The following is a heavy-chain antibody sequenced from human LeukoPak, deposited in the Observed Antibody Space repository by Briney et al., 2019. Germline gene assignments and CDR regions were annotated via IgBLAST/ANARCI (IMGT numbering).Heavy chain of an antibody. J-gene: IGHJ3*02. CDR1: AGSISSGGYY. V-gene: IGHV4-31*01. CDR2: IYYSGST. CDR3: ARGGCSSTSCYRIDDAFDI. Sequence: PSQTMSLTCTVYAGSISSGGYYWNWIRQHPGKGLEWISHIYYSGSTYYNPSLKSPVTISVDTSKNQFSLTLSYVTAGDTAVYFRARGGCSSTSCYRIDDAFDIWGQGTMVTVSS. D-gene: IGHD2-2*01.